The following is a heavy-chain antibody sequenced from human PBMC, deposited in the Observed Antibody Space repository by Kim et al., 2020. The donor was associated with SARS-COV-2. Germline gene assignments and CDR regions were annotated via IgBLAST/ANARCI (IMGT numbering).Heavy chain of an antibody. CDR2: LKSNTDFETI. Sequence: GWSLRLSCVVSGFSFTNAWLNWVRQAPCTFLDLFFLLKSNTDFETIHYAAPVQGRFTISRDDSKNTVYLQMNTLKTEDTGVYYCWDHNGAGSWDHWGQGTLLTVSS. D-gene: IGHD3-10*01. CDR3: WDHNGAGSWDH. V-gene: IGHV3-15*01. CDR1: GFSFTNAW. J-gene: IGHJ4*02.